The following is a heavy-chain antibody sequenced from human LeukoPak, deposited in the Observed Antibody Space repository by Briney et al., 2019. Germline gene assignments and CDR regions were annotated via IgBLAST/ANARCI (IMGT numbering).Heavy chain of an antibody. CDR1: GYTFTGYY. Sequence: ASMKVSCKASGYTFTGYYMHWVRQAPGQGLEWMGWINPNSGGTNYAQKFQGRVTMTRDTSISTAYMELSRLRSDDTAVYYCARDPWSTDYYYYMDVWGKGTTVTVSS. J-gene: IGHJ6*03. CDR2: INPNSGGT. D-gene: IGHD4-11*01. CDR3: ARDPWSTDYYYYMDV. V-gene: IGHV1-2*02.